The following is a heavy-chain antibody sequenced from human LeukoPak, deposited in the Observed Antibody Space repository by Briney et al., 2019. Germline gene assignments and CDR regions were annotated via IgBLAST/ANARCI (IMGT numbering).Heavy chain of an antibody. CDR2: ISSSSSYI. V-gene: IGHV3-21*01. CDR1: GFTFSSYS. Sequence: GGSLRLSCAASGFTFSSYSMNWVRQAPGKGLEWVSSISSSSSYIYYADPVKGRFTISRDNAKYSLYLQMNSLRAEDTAVYYCARDVTLGNFDYWGQGILVIVSS. D-gene: IGHD3-16*01. CDR3: ARDVTLGNFDY. J-gene: IGHJ4*02.